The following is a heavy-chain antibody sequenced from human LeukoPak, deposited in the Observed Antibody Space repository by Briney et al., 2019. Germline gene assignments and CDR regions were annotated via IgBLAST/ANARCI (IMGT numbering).Heavy chain of an antibody. D-gene: IGHD2-2*01. J-gene: IGHJ4*02. V-gene: IGHV4-31*03. CDR2: IYYSGST. CDR1: GGSISSGGYY. CDR3: ARLVGCSSTSCQYYFDH. Sequence: SQTLSLTCTVSGGSISSGGYYWGWIRQHPGKGLEWIGYIYYSGSTYYNPSLKSRVTISVDTSKNQFSLKLSSVTAADTAVYYCARLVGCSSTSCQYYFDHWGQGTLVTVSS.